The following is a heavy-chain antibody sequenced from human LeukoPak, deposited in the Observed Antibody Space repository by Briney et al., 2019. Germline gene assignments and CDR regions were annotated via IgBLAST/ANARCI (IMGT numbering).Heavy chain of an antibody. J-gene: IGHJ4*02. CDR1: GGSISNYY. CDR2: IHYSGST. CDR3: ARLTFLRGADYYFDY. V-gene: IGHV4-59*08. Sequence: SETLSLTCTVSGGSISNYYWSWIRQPLGKGLEWIGYIHYSGSTNYNPSLKSRVTISVDTSKNQFSLKLSSVTAADTAVYYCARLTFLRGADYYFDYWGQGTLVTVSS. D-gene: IGHD3-10*01.